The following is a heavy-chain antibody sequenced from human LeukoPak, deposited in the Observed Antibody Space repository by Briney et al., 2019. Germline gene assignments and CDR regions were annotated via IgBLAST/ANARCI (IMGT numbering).Heavy chain of an antibody. CDR1: GYTFTSYG. V-gene: IGHV1-18*01. J-gene: IGHJ4*02. D-gene: IGHD5-18*01. Sequence: ASVKVSCKASGYTFTSYGISWVRQAPGQGLEWMGWISSYNGNTNYAQKLQGRVTMTTDTSTNTAYMELRGLRSDDTAVYYCARVTPGTYVDTAMVDYWGQGTLVTVS. CDR2: ISSYNGNT. CDR3: ARVTPGTYVDTAMVDY.